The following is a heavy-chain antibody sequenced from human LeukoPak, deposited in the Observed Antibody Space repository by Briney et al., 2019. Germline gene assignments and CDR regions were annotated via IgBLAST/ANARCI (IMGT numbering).Heavy chain of an antibody. J-gene: IGHJ4*02. CDR3: ARGPLIAAAGTW. V-gene: IGHV3-74*01. CDR1: GFTFSSYW. Sequence: GGSLRLSCAASGFTFSSYWMHWVRQAPGKGPVWVSRINSDGSSTSYADSVKGRFTISRDNAKNSLFLQMNSLRAEDTAVYYCARGPLIAAAGTWWGQGTLVTVSS. D-gene: IGHD6-13*01. CDR2: INSDGSST.